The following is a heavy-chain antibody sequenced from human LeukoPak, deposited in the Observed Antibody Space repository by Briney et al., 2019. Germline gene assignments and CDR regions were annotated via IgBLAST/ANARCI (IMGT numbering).Heavy chain of an antibody. J-gene: IGHJ4*02. V-gene: IGHV3-23*01. CDR3: AKHGVAAAYFDS. CDR2: ISGSGGST. D-gene: IGHD2-2*01. CDR1: GFTFSSYG. Sequence: GGSLRLSCAASGFTFSSYGMSWVRQAPGKGLEWVSAISGSGGSTYYADSVKGRFTISRANSKNTLYLQMNSLRAEDTAIYYCAKHGVAAAYFDSWGQGTLVTVSS.